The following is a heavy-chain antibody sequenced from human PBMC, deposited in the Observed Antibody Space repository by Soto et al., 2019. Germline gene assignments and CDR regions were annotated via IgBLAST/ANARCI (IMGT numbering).Heavy chain of an antibody. V-gene: IGHV3-48*01. CDR2: ISSASSTT. CDR1: GFTFNRFG. D-gene: IGHD3-3*01. CDR3: ARRPLWSGLSDYYYMDV. J-gene: IGHJ6*03. Sequence: EEQLVESGGALVQPGGSLRLSCAASGFTFNRFGMNWVRQAPGKGLEWISYISSASSTTQYAESVKGRFTISRDNARDSLYLQMSSLRVEDMAVYYCARRPLWSGLSDYYYMDVWGKGTTVTVSS.